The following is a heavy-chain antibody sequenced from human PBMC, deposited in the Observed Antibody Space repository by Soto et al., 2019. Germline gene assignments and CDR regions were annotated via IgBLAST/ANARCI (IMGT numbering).Heavy chain of an antibody. J-gene: IGHJ4*02. Sequence: GASVKVSCKASGGTFSSYAISWVRQAPGQGLEWMGGIIPIFGTANYAQKFQGRVTITADESTSTAYMELSSLRSEDTAVYYGASSYCSGGSCYSAIEYYFDYGGQGPLVTAS. CDR3: ASSYCSGGSCYSAIEYYFDY. CDR1: GGTFSSYA. D-gene: IGHD2-15*01. CDR2: IIPIFGTA. V-gene: IGHV1-69*13.